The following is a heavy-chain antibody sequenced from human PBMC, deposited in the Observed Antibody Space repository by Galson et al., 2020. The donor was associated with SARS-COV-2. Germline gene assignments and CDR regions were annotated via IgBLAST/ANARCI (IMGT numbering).Heavy chain of an antibody. CDR1: GGSISSGSYS. V-gene: IGHV4-30-2*01. CDR2: IYDRGNT. J-gene: IGHJ4*02. Sequence: PSETLSLTCAVSGGSISSGSYSWSWIRQPPGKGLEWIGYIYDRGNTYYNPSLKSRVTISVDRSKHQFSLKLNSVTAADPAVYYCARGQQTELLTPFDFWGQGTLVTVSS. D-gene: IGHD1-26*01. CDR3: ARGQQTELLTPFDF.